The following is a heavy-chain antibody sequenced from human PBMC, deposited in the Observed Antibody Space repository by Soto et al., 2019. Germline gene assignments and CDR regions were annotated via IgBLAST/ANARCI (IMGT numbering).Heavy chain of an antibody. D-gene: IGHD2-15*01. CDR2: IWSDGNNK. CDR3: VRDGEGYCESSTCRGGYFDY. Sequence: GGSLRLSCAASGFTFGTYGMHWVRQAPGKGLEWVALIWSDGNNKYYGDPVKGRFTISRDNSRKTLYLQMNSLRAEDTAVYYCVRDGEGYCESSTCRGGYFDYWCPGNLVTVS. CDR1: GFTFGTYG. J-gene: IGHJ4*02. V-gene: IGHV3-33*01.